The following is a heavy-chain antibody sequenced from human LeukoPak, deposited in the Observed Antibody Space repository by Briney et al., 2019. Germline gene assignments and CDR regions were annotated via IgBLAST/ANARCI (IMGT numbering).Heavy chain of an antibody. D-gene: IGHD2-15*01. CDR3: ARDSADCSGGSCYSAEYFHH. Sequence: ASVKVSCKASGYTFTSYGISWVRQAPGQGLEWMGRISAYNGNTNYAQKVQGRVTMTTDTSTSTTYMELRSLRSDDTALYYCARDSADCSGGSCYSAEYFHHWGQGTLVTVSS. J-gene: IGHJ1*01. V-gene: IGHV1-18*01. CDR1: GYTFTSYG. CDR2: ISAYNGNT.